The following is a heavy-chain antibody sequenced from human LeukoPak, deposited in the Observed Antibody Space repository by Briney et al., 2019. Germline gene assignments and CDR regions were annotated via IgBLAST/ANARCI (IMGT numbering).Heavy chain of an antibody. CDR3: ARNTYYYGSGSSFGY. CDR1: GFTFSSYS. D-gene: IGHD3-10*01. Sequence: GGSLRLSCAASGFTFSSYSMNWVRQAPGKGLEWVSSISSSSSYIYYADSVKGRFTISRDNAKNSLYLQMNSLRAEDTAVYYCARNTYYYGSGSSFGYRGQGTLVTVSS. J-gene: IGHJ4*02. V-gene: IGHV3-21*01. CDR2: ISSSSSYI.